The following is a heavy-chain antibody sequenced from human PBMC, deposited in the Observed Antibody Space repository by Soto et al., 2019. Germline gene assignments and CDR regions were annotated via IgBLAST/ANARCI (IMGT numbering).Heavy chain of an antibody. Sequence: QITLKESGPTLVKPTQTLTLTCTFSGFSLSTSGVGVGWIRQPPGKALEWLALIYWDDDKRYSPSLKSRLTITTDTSKNQVVLTMTNMDPVDTATYYCAHMTTVTTLFDYWGQGTLVTVSS. CDR2: IYWDDDK. CDR3: AHMTTVTTLFDY. D-gene: IGHD4-17*01. CDR1: GFSLSTSGVG. J-gene: IGHJ4*02. V-gene: IGHV2-5*02.